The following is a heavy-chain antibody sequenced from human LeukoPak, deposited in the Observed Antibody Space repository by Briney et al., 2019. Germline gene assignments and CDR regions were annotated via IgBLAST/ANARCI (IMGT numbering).Heavy chain of an antibody. CDR2: ISSSGNTI. D-gene: IGHD3-10*01. CDR3: ARDEVGRYWFDP. CDR1: GFTFSDYY. Sequence: GGSLRLSCAASGFTFSDYYMSWIRQAPGKGLEWISYISSSGNTIYYADSMKGRFTISRDNAKNSLYLQMNSLRAEDTAVYYCARDEVGRYWFDPWGQGTLVTVSS. V-gene: IGHV3-11*04. J-gene: IGHJ5*02.